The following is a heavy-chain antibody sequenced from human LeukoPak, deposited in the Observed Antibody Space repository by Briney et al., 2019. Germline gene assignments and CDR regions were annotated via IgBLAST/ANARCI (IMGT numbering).Heavy chain of an antibody. D-gene: IGHD3-22*01. CDR1: GFTFSSYG. V-gene: IGHV3-23*01. Sequence: GGSLRLSCAASGFTFSSYGMSWVRQAPGKGLEWVSAISGSGGSTYYADSVKGRFTISRDNSKNTLYLQMNSLRAEDTAVYYCARYSSGYYYELYRYWYFDLWGRGTLVTVSS. J-gene: IGHJ2*01. CDR3: ARYSSGYYYELYRYWYFDL. CDR2: ISGSGGST.